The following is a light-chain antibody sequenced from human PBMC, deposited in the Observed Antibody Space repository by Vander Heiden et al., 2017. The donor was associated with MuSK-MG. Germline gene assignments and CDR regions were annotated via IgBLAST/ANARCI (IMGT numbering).Light chain of an antibody. V-gene: IGKV3-20*01. Sequence: IVLTQSPGTLSLSPGERATLSCRASQSVSGNHLAWYRQKPGQAPRLLMYDASIRATGTPDRFSGSGSGTDFTLTISRLEPEDFAVYYCQKYGTLKVFGGGTKVEIK. CDR2: DAS. J-gene: IGKJ4*01. CDR3: QKYGTLKV. CDR1: QSVSGNH.